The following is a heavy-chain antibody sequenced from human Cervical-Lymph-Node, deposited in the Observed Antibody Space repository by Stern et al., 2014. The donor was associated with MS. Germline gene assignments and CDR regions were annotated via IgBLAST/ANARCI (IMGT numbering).Heavy chain of an antibody. D-gene: IGHD5-18*01. CDR1: GGTFSTYA. J-gene: IGHJ4*02. CDR3: ASLGGHNYGYLEY. Sequence: QVQLVQSGAEVKKPGSSVKVSCKASGGTFSTYAINWVRQAPGQGLEWMGGIVPVFDSSNYAPKFQGRVAITADRSTNIIYMELNSLSSEDTAVYYCASLGGHNYGYLEYWGRGTLVTVSS. CDR2: IVPVFDSS. V-gene: IGHV1-69*06.